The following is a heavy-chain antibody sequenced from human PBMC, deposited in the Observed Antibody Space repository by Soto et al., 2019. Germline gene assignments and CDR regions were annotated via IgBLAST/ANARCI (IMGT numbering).Heavy chain of an antibody. CDR1: GGFISIGVYY. CDR3: AIETNFEGPKNLFNP. Sequence: PSETLSPTCTDSGGFISIGVYYWSWIRQPPGKGLKWVGPIHYSGSTYYNPTLKSRVTISVDTAKSQFSLKLSSVTAADTAVYFCAIETNFEGPKNLFNPWGQGTLVTVYS. V-gene: IGHV4-30-4*01. J-gene: IGHJ5*02. CDR2: IHYSGST.